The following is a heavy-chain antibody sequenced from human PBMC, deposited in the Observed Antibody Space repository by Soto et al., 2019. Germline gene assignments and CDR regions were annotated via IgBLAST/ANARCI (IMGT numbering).Heavy chain of an antibody. V-gene: IGHV4-34*01. D-gene: IGHD3-9*01. CDR2: INHSGST. Sequence: QVQLQQWGAGLLKPSETLSLTCAVYGGSFSGYYWSWIRQPPGKGLEWIGEINHSGSTNYNPSLKSRVTISVDTSKNQFSLQLSSVTAADTAVYYCAGQTGPPSPLTPHAYYFGYWGQGTLVTVSS. CDR1: GGSFSGYY. J-gene: IGHJ4*02. CDR3: AGQTGPPSPLTPHAYYFGY.